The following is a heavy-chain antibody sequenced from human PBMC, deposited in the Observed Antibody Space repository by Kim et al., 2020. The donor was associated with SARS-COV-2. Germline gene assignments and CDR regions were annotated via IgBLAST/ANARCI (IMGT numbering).Heavy chain of an antibody. J-gene: IGHJ6*02. D-gene: IGHD6-13*01. Sequence: GGSLRLSCAASGFTFSSYGMHWVRQAPGKGLEWVAVIWYDGSNKYYADSVKGRFTISRDNSKNTLYLQMNSLRAEDTAVYYCARDPKETWQLVPLNYYYGLDFWGQGTPVTVSS. CDR3: ARDPKETWQLVPLNYYYGLDF. V-gene: IGHV3-33*01. CDR1: GFTFSSYG. CDR2: IWYDGSNK.